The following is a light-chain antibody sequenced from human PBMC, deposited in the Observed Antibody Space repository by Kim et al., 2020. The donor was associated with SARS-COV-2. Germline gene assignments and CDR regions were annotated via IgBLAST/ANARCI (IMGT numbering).Light chain of an antibody. CDR3: MQALQTPYS. J-gene: IGKJ2*03. Sequence: PASISCRASQGLLHSNGYNYLDWYLQKPGQSPQLLIYLGSNRASGVPDRFSGSGSGTDFTLKIRRVEAGDVGVYYCMQALQTPYSFGQGTKLEI. CDR2: LGS. CDR1: QGLLHSNGYNY. V-gene: IGKV2-28*01.